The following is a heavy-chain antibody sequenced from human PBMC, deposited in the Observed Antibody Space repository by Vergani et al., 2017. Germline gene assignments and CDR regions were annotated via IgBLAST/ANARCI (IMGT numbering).Heavy chain of an antibody. D-gene: IGHD2-2*01. Sequence: QVQLVQSGAEVKKPGSSVKVSCKASGGTFSSYAISWVRQAPGQGLEWMGGIIPIFGTANYAQKFQGRVTITADESTSTAYMELSSLRSEDTAVYYCAEEQIVVVPAAMLSTDYYYYMDVWGKGTTVTVSS. J-gene: IGHJ6*03. CDR2: IIPIFGTA. CDR3: AEEQIVVVPAAMLSTDYYYYMDV. V-gene: IGHV1-69*01. CDR1: GGTFSSYA.